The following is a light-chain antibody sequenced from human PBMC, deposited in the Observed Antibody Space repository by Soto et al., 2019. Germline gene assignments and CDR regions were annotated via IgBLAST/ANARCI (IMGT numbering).Light chain of an antibody. CDR2: DAS. J-gene: IGKJ5*01. V-gene: IGKV3-11*01. CDR1: QSVSSY. Sequence: EIVLTQSPATLSLSPGERATLSCRASQSVSSYLAWYQQKPGQAPRLLIYDASNRATGIPARFSGSGSGTDFTLTISRLEPEDFAVYYCQQYGSTPQTFGQGTRLE. CDR3: QQYGSTPQT.